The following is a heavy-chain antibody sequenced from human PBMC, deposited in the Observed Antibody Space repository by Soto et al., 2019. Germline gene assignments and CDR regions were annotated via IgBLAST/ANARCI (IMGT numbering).Heavy chain of an antibody. V-gene: IGHV1-69*13. CDR1: GGTFSSYA. D-gene: IGHD1-26*01. CDR2: IIPIFGTA. Sequence: SVKVSCKASGGTFSSYAISWVRQAPGQGLEWMGGIIPIFGTANYAQKFQGRVTITADESTSTAYMELSSLRSEDTAVYYCARVRGIVGATRNYYFDYWGQGTLVTVS. J-gene: IGHJ4*02. CDR3: ARVRGIVGATRNYYFDY.